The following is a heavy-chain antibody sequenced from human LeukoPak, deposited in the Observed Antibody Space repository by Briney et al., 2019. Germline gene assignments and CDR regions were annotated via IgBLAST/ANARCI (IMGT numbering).Heavy chain of an antibody. V-gene: IGHV1-2*02. CDR2: INPNSGGT. Sequence: ASVKVSCKASGYTFTGYYMHWVRQAPGQGLEWMGWINPNSGGTNYAQKFQGRVTMTRDTSINTAYMELSRLRSDDTAVYYCARAPNRLIVPAAMSWFDPWGQGTLVTVSS. CDR1: GYTFTGYY. D-gene: IGHD2-2*01. J-gene: IGHJ5*02. CDR3: ARAPNRLIVPAAMSWFDP.